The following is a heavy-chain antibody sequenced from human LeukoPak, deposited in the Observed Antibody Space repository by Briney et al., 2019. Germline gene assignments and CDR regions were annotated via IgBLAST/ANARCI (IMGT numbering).Heavy chain of an antibody. CDR1: GFTFSSYA. V-gene: IGHV3-23*01. CDR3: AKPRGYCSGGSCYSAEYFQH. J-gene: IGHJ1*01. D-gene: IGHD2-15*01. Sequence: PGGSLRLSCAASGFTFSSYARSWVRQAPGKGLEWFSAISGSGGSTYYADSAKGRFTISRDNSKNTLYLRMNSLRAEDTAVYYSAKPRGYCSGGSCYSAEYFQHWGQGTLVTVSS. CDR2: ISGSGGST.